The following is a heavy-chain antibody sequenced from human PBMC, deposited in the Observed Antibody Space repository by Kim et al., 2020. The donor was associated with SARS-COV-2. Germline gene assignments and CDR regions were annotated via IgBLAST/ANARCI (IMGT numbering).Heavy chain of an antibody. CDR3: AGNPGHLDWSFDY. V-gene: IGHV3-53*01. J-gene: IGHJ4*02. Sequence: YKDSVKGRFSIDRDMSRNTVYLQMSGLRVEDTAVYFCAGNPGHLDWSFDYWGQGTLVTVSS. D-gene: IGHD3-9*01.